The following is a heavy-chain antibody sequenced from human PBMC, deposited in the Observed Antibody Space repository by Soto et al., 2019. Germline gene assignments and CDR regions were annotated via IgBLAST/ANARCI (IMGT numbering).Heavy chain of an antibody. CDR3: ARDCSEQAVARIPLLHH. V-gene: IGHV1-3*01. CDR1: GFMFNKYA. D-gene: IGHD6-19*01. J-gene: IGHJ5*02. Sequence: QVQLVQSGAEVKKPGASLNISCTASGFMFNKYALHWVRQAPGQRPEWMGWINGGNGNTRYSEKFQGRVTITRDTTASTIIYLALSGMSSEDTAIYFCARDCSEQAVARIPLLHHWGQRTLVTVSS. CDR2: INGGNGNT.